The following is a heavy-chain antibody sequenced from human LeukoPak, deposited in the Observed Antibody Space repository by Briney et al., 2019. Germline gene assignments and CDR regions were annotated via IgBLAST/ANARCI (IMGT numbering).Heavy chain of an antibody. CDR1: GGSISSNAYY. D-gene: IGHD3-3*01. CDR3: ASGYYDFWSGPLYFDY. J-gene: IGHJ4*02. Sequence: SETLSLTCTVSGGSISSNAYYWAWIRQPPGKGLEWIGSIYSSVSTYYNPSLKSRVTISVDTSKNQFSLKLSSVTAADTAVYYCASGYYDFWSGPLYFDYWGQGTLVTVSS. CDR2: IYSSVST. V-gene: IGHV4-39*07.